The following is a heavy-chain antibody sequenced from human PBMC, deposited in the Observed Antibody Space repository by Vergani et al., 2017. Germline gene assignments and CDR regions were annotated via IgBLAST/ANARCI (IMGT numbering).Heavy chain of an antibody. D-gene: IGHD3-16*01. V-gene: IGHV7-4-1*02. CDR2: FNTHTGNP. Sequence: QVQLVQSGSELKKPGASVKVSCKASGYTFTSYAMNWVRQAPGQGLEWRGWFNTHTGNPTYAQGFTGRFVFSLQTSVSTAYLQISSLKAEDTAVYYCARAYRPGGGRRGALDYWGQGTLVTVSS. CDR1: GYTFTSYA. J-gene: IGHJ4*02. CDR3: ARAYRPGGGRRGALDY.